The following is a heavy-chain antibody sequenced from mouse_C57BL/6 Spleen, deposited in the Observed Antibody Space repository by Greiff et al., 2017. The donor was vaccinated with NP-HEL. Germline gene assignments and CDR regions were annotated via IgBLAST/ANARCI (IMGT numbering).Heavy chain of an antibody. Sequence: QVTLKVSGPELVKPGASVKISCKASGYAFSSSWMNWVKQRPGKGLEWIGRIYPGDGDTNYNGKFKGKATLTADKSSSTAYMQLSSLTSEDSAVYFCARRTGSYAMDYWGQGTSVTVSS. D-gene: IGHD4-1*01. CDR3: ARRTGSYAMDY. CDR2: IYPGDGDT. V-gene: IGHV1-82*01. J-gene: IGHJ4*01. CDR1: GYAFSSSW.